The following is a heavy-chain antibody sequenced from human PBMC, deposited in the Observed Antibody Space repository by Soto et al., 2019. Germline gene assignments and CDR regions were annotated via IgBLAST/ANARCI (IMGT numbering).Heavy chain of an antibody. CDR1: GFTVSTYG. CDR3: TGEVASVY. D-gene: IGHD2-8*02. J-gene: IGHJ4*01. Sequence: QVQLVESGGGVVQPGRSLRLSCAVSGFTVSTYGMHWVRQAPGKGLEWVAVISRDGGTKYYADSVKGRFTISRDNSRNTLFLEMNSLRSDDMAGYYCTGEVASVYWGHGTLVTVSS. CDR2: ISRDGGTK. V-gene: IGHV3-30*03.